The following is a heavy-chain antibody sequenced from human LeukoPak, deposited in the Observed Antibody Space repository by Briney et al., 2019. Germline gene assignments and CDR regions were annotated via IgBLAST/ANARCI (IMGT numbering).Heavy chain of an antibody. V-gene: IGHV4-34*01. CDR2: INHSGST. J-gene: IGHJ2*01. CDR1: GGSFSGYY. Sequence: SETLSLTCAVYGGSFSGYYWSWIRQPPGKGLEWIGEINHSGSTNYNPSLKSRVTTSVDTSKNQFSLKLSSVTAADTAVYYCARVLGYQVNRAAQYFDLWGRGTLVTVSS. D-gene: IGHD6-13*01. CDR3: ARVLGYQVNRAAQYFDL.